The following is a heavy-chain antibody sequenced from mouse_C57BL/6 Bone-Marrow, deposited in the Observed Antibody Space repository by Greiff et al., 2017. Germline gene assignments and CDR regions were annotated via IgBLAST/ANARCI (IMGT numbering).Heavy chain of an antibody. J-gene: IGHJ4*01. D-gene: IGHD1-1*01. Sequence: VQLQQPGAELVKPGASVKMSCKASGYTFTSYWITWVKQRPGQGLEWIGDIYPGSGSTNYNEKFKSKATLTVDTSSSTAYMQLSSLTAEDSAVYYCARSGRDYAMDYWGQGTSVTVSS. CDR1: GYTFTSYW. V-gene: IGHV1-55*01. CDR3: ARSGRDYAMDY. CDR2: IYPGSGST.